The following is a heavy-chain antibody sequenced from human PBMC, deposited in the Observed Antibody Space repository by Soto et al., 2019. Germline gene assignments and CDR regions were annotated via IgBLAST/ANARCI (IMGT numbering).Heavy chain of an antibody. CDR3: ARGVVGYSYGSRSDY. CDR2: IYSSGST. J-gene: IGHJ4*02. D-gene: IGHD5-18*01. CDR1: GFTVSSNY. Sequence: EVQLVESGGGLVQPGGSLRLSCAASGFTVSSNYMSWVRQAPGKGLEWVSIIYSSGSTYYADSVKGRFTISRDNSKNTLYFQMNSLRAEDTAVYYCARGVVGYSYGSRSDYWGQGTLVTVSS. V-gene: IGHV3-66*01.